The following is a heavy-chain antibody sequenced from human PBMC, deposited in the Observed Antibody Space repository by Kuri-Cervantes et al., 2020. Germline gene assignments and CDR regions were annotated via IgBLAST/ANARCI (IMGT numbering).Heavy chain of an antibody. CDR1: GGSFSGYY. CDR3: ARGTAYNFWSGKYYFDN. CDR2: IDHSGSA. V-gene: IGHV4-34*01. D-gene: IGHD3-3*01. Sequence: SETLSLTCAVYGGSFSGYYWSRIRQPPGKGLEWIGEIDHSGSAYYNPSLKSRVTMLVDTSKSQFSLKLSSVTAADTAVYYCARGTAYNFWSGKYYFDNWGQGTLVTVSS. J-gene: IGHJ4*02.